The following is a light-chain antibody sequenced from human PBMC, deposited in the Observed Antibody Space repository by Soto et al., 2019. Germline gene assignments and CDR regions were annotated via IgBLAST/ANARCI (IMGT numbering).Light chain of an antibody. CDR1: QSMSSY. J-gene: IGKJ1*01. CDR2: DVS. Sequence: EIVLTQSPATLSLSPGERATLSCRASQSMSSYLAWYQQKPGQAPRLLIYDVSNRAAGIPARFSGSGSGTDFTLTISDVQPEDFALYYCHQRQSWPRTFGQGTKVDI. V-gene: IGKV3-11*01. CDR3: HQRQSWPRT.